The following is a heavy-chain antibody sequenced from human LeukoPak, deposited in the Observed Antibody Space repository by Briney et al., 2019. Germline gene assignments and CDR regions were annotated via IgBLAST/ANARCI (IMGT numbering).Heavy chain of an antibody. V-gene: IGHV1-24*01. Sequence: ASVKVSCKVSGYTLTELSMHWVRQAPRKGLEWMGGFDPEDGETIYAQKFQGRVTMTEDTSTDTAYMELSSLRSEDTAVYYCATVEYYYDSSGYYNYYFDYWGQGTLVTVSS. CDR2: FDPEDGET. CDR3: ATVEYYYDSSGYYNYYFDY. CDR1: GYTLTELS. D-gene: IGHD3-22*01. J-gene: IGHJ4*02.